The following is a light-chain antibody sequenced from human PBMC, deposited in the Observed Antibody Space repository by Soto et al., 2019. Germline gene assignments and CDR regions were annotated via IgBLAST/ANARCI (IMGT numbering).Light chain of an antibody. J-gene: IGKJ4*01. V-gene: IGKV3-11*01. Sequence: EKGLTISLATLSLYHGERATLSCRASQSVSNYLAWYQQKPGQAPRLLIYDASNRASGIPARFSGSGSGTDFTLTISCLDPEDFAVYYCQQLSKWPPVSFAGGAKVDIK. CDR3: QQLSKWPPVS. CDR1: QSVSNY. CDR2: DAS.